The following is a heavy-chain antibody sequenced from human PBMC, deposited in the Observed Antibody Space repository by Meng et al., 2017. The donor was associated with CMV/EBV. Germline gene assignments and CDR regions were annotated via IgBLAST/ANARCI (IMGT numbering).Heavy chain of an antibody. CDR3: AKDHSGSYYVRLTGGMDV. V-gene: IGHV3-30*02. Sequence: GGSLRLSCAASGFTFRSYGMHWVRQAPGKGLEWVAFIRYDGSNKYYADSVKGRFTISRDNSKNTLYLQMNSLRAEDTAVYYCAKDHSGSYYVRLTGGMDVWGQGTTVTVSS. CDR2: IRYDGSNK. D-gene: IGHD1-26*01. CDR1: GFTFRSYG. J-gene: IGHJ6*02.